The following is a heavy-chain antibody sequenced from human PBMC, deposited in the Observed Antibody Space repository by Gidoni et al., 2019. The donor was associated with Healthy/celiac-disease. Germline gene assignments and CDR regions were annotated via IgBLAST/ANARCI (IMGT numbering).Heavy chain of an antibody. CDR3: ARSEGSGSYYPPGFDY. J-gene: IGHJ4*02. V-gene: IGHV1-69*01. CDR1: GGTFSSYA. D-gene: IGHD3-10*01. CDR2: IIPIFGTA. Sequence: QVQLVQSGAEVKKPGYSVKVYCQASGGTFSSYAISWVRQASGQGLEWMGWIIPIFGTANYAQKFQGRVTINADESTSTAYMGLSSLISEDTAVYYCARSEGSGSYYPPGFDYWGQGTLVTVSS.